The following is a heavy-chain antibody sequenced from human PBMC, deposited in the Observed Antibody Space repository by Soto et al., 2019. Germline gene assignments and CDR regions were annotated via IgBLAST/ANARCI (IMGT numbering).Heavy chain of an antibody. CDR3: AKDMLRYYYYGMDV. J-gene: IGHJ6*02. D-gene: IGHD2-15*01. CDR2: ISWNSGSI. Sequence: PGGSLRLSCAASGFTFDDYAMHWVRQAPGKGLEWVSGISWNSGSIGYADSVKGRFTISRDNAKNSLYLQMNSLRAEDTALYYCAKDMLRYYYYGMDVWGQGTTVTVSS. CDR1: GFTFDDYA. V-gene: IGHV3-9*01.